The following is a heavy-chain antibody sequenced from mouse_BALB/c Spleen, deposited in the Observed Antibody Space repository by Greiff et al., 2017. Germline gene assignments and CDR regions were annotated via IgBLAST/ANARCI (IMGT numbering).Heavy chain of an antibody. Sequence: LQQPGSELVRPGASVKLSCKASGYTFTSYWMHWVKQRPGQGLEWIGNIYPGSGSTNYDEKFQSKATLTVDTSSSTAYMQLSSLTSEDSAVYYCTGGSFDYWGQGTTLTVSS. CDR1: GYTFTSYW. V-gene: IGHV1S22*01. CDR2: IYPGSGST. D-gene: IGHD1-1*01. J-gene: IGHJ2*01. CDR3: TGGSFDY.